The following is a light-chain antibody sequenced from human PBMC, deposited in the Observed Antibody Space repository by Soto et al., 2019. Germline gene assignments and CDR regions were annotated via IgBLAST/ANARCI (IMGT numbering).Light chain of an antibody. CDR1: QSVSSSY. Sequence: EIVLTQSPGTLSLSPGERATLSCRASQSVSSSYLAWYQQKPGQAPRLLIYGASSRATRIPSRFSGSGSGTDFTLTISRLQPEDFAVYYCQQYGSSPYTFGQGTKLEIK. CDR2: GAS. J-gene: IGKJ2*01. CDR3: QQYGSSPYT. V-gene: IGKV3-20*01.